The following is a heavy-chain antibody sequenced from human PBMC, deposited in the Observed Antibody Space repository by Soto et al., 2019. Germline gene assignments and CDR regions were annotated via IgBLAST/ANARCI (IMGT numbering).Heavy chain of an antibody. J-gene: IGHJ4*02. CDR2: ISSSSTI. Sequence: PGGSLRLSCAASGFTFSSYSMNWVRQAPGKGLEWVSYISSSSTIYYADSVKGRFTISRDNAKNSLYLQTNSLRDEDTAVYYCARGAVGASESPFDYWGQGTLVTVSS. D-gene: IGHD1-26*01. CDR1: GFTFSSYS. V-gene: IGHV3-48*02. CDR3: ARGAVGASESPFDY.